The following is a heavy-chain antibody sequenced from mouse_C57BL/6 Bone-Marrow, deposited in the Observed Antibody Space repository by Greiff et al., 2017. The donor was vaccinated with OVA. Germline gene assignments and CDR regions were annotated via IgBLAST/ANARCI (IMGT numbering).Heavy chain of an antibody. CDR2: IDPSDSYT. CDR1: GYTFTSYW. V-gene: IGHV1-69*01. D-gene: IGHD2-4*01. Sequence: QVQLQQPGAELVMPGASVKLSCKASGYTFTSYWMHWVKQRPGQGLEWIGEIDPSDSYTNYNQKFKGKSTLTVDKSSSTAYMQLSSLTSEDSAVYYCARAPSYYDYDWFAYWGQGTLVTVSA. CDR3: ARAPSYYDYDWFAY. J-gene: IGHJ3*01.